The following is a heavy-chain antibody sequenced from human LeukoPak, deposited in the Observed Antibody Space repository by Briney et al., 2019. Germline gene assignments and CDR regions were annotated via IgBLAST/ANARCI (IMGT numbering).Heavy chain of an antibody. CDR1: GFTFSSYS. Sequence: PGGSLRLSCVASGFTFSSYSMHRDRQAQGKGPEGVAVISRDGSTKYYADSVKGRFTISRDNSEKTLYLQMNSLRAEDTAVYYCTRDRIPSTAYYGMDVWGQGTTVAVSS. CDR2: ISRDGSTK. CDR3: TRDRIPSTAYYGMDV. J-gene: IGHJ6*02. D-gene: IGHD4-17*01. V-gene: IGHV3-30-3*01.